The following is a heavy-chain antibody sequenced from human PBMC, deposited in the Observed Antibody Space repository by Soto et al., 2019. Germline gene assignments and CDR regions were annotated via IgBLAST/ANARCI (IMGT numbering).Heavy chain of an antibody. V-gene: IGHV4-34*01. D-gene: IGHD3-10*01. CDR3: ARSLWFGELGCFDP. CDR1: GGPFSGYY. J-gene: IGHJ5*02. Sequence: SETLSLTCAVYGGPFSGYYWSWIRQPPGKGLEWIGEINHSGSTYYNPSLKSRVTISVDRSKNQFSLKLSSVTAADTAVYYCARSLWFGELGCFDPWGQGTLVTVSS. CDR2: INHSGST.